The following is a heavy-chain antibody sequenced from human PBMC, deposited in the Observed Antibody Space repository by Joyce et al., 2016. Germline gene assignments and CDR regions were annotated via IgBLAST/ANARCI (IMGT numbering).Heavy chain of an antibody. CDR2: IYRGGDT. CDR3: ARVPGFH. J-gene: IGHJ4*02. Sequence: EVQLVESGGGLIQPGGSLRLSCAASGFTVSNNDMTWVRQAPGKGLEWVSFIYRGGDTYDADSVKGRFTISRDKNTLYLQMNSLRVEDTAVYYCARVPGFHWGQGTLVTVSS. V-gene: IGHV3-53*01. CDR1: GFTVSNND.